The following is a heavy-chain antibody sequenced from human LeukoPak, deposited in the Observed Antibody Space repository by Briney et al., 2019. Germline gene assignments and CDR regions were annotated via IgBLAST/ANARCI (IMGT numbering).Heavy chain of an antibody. CDR1: GGTFIIYA. CDR3: ARDSSVVGATSRYFDY. V-gene: IGHV1-69*05. J-gene: IGHJ4*02. CDR2: IIPIFGTA. Sequence: GSSVTVSCKASGGTFIIYAISWVRQAPGQGLEWMGGIIPIFGTANYAQKFQGRVTITTDESTSTAYMELSSLRSEDTAVYYCARDSSVVGATSRYFDYWGQGTLVTVSS. D-gene: IGHD1-26*01.